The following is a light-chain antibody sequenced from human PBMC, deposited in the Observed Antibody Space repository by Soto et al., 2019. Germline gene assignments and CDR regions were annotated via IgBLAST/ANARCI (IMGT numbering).Light chain of an antibody. Sequence: EIVLKQSPATLSLSPGERDTLSCRASQSVSSYLAWYQQKPGQAPRLLIYDASNRATGIPARFSGSGSGTDFTLTISSLEPEDFAVYYCQQRSNWPLTFGGGTKVEI. CDR3: QQRSNWPLT. CDR1: QSVSSY. V-gene: IGKV3-11*01. J-gene: IGKJ4*01. CDR2: DAS.